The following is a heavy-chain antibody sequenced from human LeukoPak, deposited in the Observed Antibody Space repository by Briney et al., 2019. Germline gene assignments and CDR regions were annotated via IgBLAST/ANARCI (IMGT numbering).Heavy chain of an antibody. CDR1: GFPFTSHW. Sequence: PGGSLRLSCAASGFPFTSHWLSWFRQSPGRGLEWVAHINSDGSEKNYVDSVKGRFTISRDNARNSQFLQMNSLRAEDTAAYYCASGGGWVFFNWGQGTLVTVSS. CDR2: INSDGSEK. CDR3: ASGGGWVFFN. V-gene: IGHV3-7*01. D-gene: IGHD6-19*01. J-gene: IGHJ4*02.